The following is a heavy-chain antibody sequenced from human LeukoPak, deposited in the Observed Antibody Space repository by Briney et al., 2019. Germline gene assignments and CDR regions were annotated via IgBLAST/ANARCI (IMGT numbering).Heavy chain of an antibody. CDR3: ARDSVTMDRGTGDY. D-gene: IGHD3-10*01. V-gene: IGHV1-2*02. CDR1: GYTFTGYY. Sequence: ASVKVSCKASGYTFTGYYMHWVRQAPGQGLEWMGWINPNSGGTNYAQKFQGRVTMTRDTSISTAYVELSRLRSDDTAVYYCARDSVTMDRGTGDYWGQGTLVTVSS. CDR2: INPNSGGT. J-gene: IGHJ4*02.